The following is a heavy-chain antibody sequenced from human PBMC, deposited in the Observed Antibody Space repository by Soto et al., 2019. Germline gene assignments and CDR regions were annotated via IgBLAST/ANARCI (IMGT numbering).Heavy chain of an antibody. V-gene: IGHV3-23*01. CDR1: GFTFSSYA. J-gene: IGHJ6*02. CDR2: ISGSGGST. Sequence: PGGSLRLSCGASGFTFSSYAMSWVRQAPGKGLEWVSAISGSGGSTYYADSVKGRFTISRDNSKNTLYLQMNSLRAEDTAVYYYAKDLSKWYPSPYYYYGMDVWGQGTTVTVSS. D-gene: IGHD2-15*01. CDR3: AKDLSKWYPSPYYYYGMDV.